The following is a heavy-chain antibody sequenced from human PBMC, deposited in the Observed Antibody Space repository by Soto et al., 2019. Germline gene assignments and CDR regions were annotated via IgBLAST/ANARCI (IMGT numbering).Heavy chain of an antibody. CDR2: IIPIFGTA. D-gene: IGHD3-10*01. CDR1: GGTFSSYA. J-gene: IGHJ5*02. V-gene: IGHV1-69*13. CDR3: SSIRTMVRNWFDP. Sequence: SVKVSCKASGGTFSSYAISWVRQAPGKGLEWMGGIIPIFGTANYAQKFQGRVTITADESTSTAYMELSSLRSEDTAVYYCSSIRTMVRNWFDPWGQGTLVTVSS.